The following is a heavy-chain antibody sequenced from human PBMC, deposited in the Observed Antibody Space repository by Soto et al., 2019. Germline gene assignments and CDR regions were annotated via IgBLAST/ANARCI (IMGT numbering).Heavy chain of an antibody. CDR2: ISGSGVIK. D-gene: IGHD3-10*01. CDR1: GFTFSKYA. Sequence: EVQLLQSGGGWVQPGGSLRLSCAASGFTFSKYAMAWVRQAPGKGLEWVSSISGSGVIKYYADSVQGRFTISRDNSNNRLSVQLNSLRDDDTAIYYCAKDLTSMVRVVLPSPWGQGILVTVSS. V-gene: IGHV3-23*01. CDR3: AKDLTSMVRVVLPSP. J-gene: IGHJ5*02.